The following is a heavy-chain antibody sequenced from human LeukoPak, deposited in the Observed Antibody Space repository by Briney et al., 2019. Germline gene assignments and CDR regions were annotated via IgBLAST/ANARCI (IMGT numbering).Heavy chain of an antibody. V-gene: IGHV4-39*01. J-gene: IGHJ4*02. CDR2: IYYSGTT. CDR3: AGYSSGWSSGGGY. D-gene: IGHD6-19*01. Sequence: SSETLSLTCTVSGGSISSLTYYWGWVRQPPGKGLEWIASIYYSGTTYYSPYLKSRVTICVNRSNNQFSLRLSSVTAADTAVYFCAGYSSGWSSGGGYWGQGTLVTVSS. CDR1: GGSISSLTYY.